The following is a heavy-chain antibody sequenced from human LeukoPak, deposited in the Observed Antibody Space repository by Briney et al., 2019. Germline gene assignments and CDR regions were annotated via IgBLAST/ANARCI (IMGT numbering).Heavy chain of an antibody. D-gene: IGHD3-22*01. CDR1: GFTFSSYA. CDR3: ASGISGYYLGPALQGVDY. V-gene: IGHV3-23*01. J-gene: IGHJ4*02. Sequence: GGSLRLSCAASGFTFSSYAMSWVRQAPGKGLEWVSAISGSGGSTYYADSVKGRFTISRDNSKNTLYLQMNSLRAEDTAVYYCASGISGYYLGPALQGVDYWGQGTLVTVSS. CDR2: ISGSGGST.